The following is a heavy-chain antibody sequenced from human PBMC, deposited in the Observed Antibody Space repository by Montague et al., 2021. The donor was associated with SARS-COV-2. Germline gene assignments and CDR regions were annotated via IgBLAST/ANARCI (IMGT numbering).Heavy chain of an antibody. V-gene: IGHV4-4*02. CDR2: IYHSGST. J-gene: IGHJ5*02. CDR3: AGRGVRYSSSWYSYWFDP. CDR1: GGSISSSNW. D-gene: IGHD6-13*01. Sequence: SETLSLTCAVSGGSISSSNWWSWVRQPPGKGLEWIGEIYHSGSTYYNPSLKSRVTISVDTSKNQFSLKLSSVTAADTAVYYCAGRGVRYSSSWYSYWFDPWGQGTLVTVSS.